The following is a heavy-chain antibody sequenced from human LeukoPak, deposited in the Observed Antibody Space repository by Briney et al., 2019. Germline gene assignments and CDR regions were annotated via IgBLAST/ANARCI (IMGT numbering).Heavy chain of an antibody. CDR3: AKDTAAIVVVPAATIDY. Sequence: GRSLRLSCAASGFTFSSYAMSWVRQAPGKGLEWVSAISGSGGSTYYADSVKGRFTISRDNSKNTLYLQMNSLRAEDTAVYYCAKDTAAIVVVPAATIDYWGQGTLVTVSS. J-gene: IGHJ4*02. CDR1: GFTFSSYA. D-gene: IGHD2-2*01. V-gene: IGHV3-23*01. CDR2: ISGSGGST.